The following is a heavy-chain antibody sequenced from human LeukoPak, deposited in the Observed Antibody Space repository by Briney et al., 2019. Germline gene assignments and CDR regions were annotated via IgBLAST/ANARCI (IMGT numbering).Heavy chain of an antibody. D-gene: IGHD4-17*01. J-gene: IGHJ4*02. CDR2: MNPNSGNT. V-gene: IGHV1-8*01. CDR3: AGTTVKGGFDY. Sequence: ASVPVSCKASGYTFTSYGINWVRQDTGQGLEWMGWMNPNSGNTGYAQKLQGRVTMTRNTSISTAYMELSSLRSEDTAVYYCAGTTVKGGFDYWGQGTLVTVSS. CDR1: GYTFTSYG.